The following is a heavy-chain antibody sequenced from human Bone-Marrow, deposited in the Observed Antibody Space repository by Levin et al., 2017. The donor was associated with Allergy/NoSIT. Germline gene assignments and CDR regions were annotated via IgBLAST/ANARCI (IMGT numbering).Heavy chain of an antibody. CDR3: AREDGYVFDY. CDR1: GGSISTGGFH. CDR2: IYYSGNT. J-gene: IGHJ4*02. Sequence: SETLSLTCSLSGGSISTGGFHWSWVRQRPGKGLEWIGYIYYSGNTYYNPSLQSRLSISIDTSKNQFSLRLTSVNAADTAVYYCAREDGYVFDYWGQGTLVTVSS. V-gene: IGHV4-31*03. D-gene: IGHD5-24*01.